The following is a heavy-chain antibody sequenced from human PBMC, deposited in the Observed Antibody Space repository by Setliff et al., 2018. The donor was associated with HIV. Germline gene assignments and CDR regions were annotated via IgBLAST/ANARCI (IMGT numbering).Heavy chain of an antibody. J-gene: IGHJ4*02. CDR3: ARQLSNSFDY. D-gene: IGHD1-1*01. Sequence: ASVKVSCKASGYTFTSYYMHWVRQAPGQGLEWMGIINPSGGSTSYAQKFQGRVTMTRDRSINTAYMELSGLTSDDTAVYYCARQLSNSFDYWGQGALVTVSS. V-gene: IGHV1-46*01. CDR2: INPSGGST. CDR1: GYTFTSYY.